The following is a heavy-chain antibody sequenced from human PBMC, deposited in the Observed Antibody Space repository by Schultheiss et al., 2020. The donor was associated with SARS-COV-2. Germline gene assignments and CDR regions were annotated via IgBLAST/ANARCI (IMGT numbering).Heavy chain of an antibody. D-gene: IGHD3-3*01. V-gene: IGHV3-21*04. J-gene: IGHJ6*02. CDR3: AKDRGIFGVVTSPNYYYYGMDV. CDR1: GFTVSSNY. CDR2: ISSSSSYI. Sequence: GGSLRLSCAASGFTVSSNYMSWVRQAPGKGLEWVSSISSSSSYIYYADSVKGRFTISRDNAKNSLYLQMNSLRAEDTALYYCAKDRGIFGVVTSPNYYYYGMDVWGQGTTVTVSS.